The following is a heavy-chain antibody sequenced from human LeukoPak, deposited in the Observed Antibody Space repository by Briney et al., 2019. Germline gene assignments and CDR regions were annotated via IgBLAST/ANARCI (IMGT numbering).Heavy chain of an antibody. V-gene: IGHV3-53*01. Sequence: GGSLRLSCAASGFTVSSNYMSWVRQAPGKGLEWVSVIYSGGSTYYADSVKGRFTISRDNAKNSLYLQMDSLRAEDTAVYYCARDGITMRILEYWGQGTLVTLSS. CDR2: IYSGGST. CDR3: ARDGITMRILEY. J-gene: IGHJ4*02. CDR1: GFTVSSNY. D-gene: IGHD3-10*01.